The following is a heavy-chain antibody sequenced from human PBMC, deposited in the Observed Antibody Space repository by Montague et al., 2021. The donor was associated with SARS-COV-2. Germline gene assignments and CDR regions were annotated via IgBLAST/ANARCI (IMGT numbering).Heavy chain of an antibody. CDR1: GFTFSSYS. CDR3: AKDIVATTTLFEYYYYYGMDV. Sequence: SLRLPCAASGFTFSSYSMNWVRQAPGKGLEWVSSISSSSSYIYYSDSVKGRFTISRDNAKNSLYLQMNSLRAEDTAVYYCAKDIVATTTLFEYYYYYGMDVWGQGTTVTVSS. D-gene: IGHD5-12*01. V-gene: IGHV3-21*01. J-gene: IGHJ6*02. CDR2: ISSSSSYI.